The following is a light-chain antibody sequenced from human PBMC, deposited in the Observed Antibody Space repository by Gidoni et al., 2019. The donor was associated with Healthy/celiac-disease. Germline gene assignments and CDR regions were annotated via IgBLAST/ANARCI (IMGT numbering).Light chain of an antibody. CDR3: QQYNNWPPLT. CDR2: GAS. J-gene: IGKJ4*01. Sequence: EIVMTQSPATLSVSPWERATLSCRASQSVSSNLAWYQQKPGQAPRLLIYGASTRATGIPARFSGSGSGTEFTLTISSLQSEDFAVYYGQQYNNWPPLTFGGGTKVEIK. V-gene: IGKV3-15*01. CDR1: QSVSSN.